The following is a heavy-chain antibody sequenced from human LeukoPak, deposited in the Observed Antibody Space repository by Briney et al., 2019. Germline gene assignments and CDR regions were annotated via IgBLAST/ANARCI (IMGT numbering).Heavy chain of an antibody. D-gene: IGHD3-3*01. J-gene: IGHJ4*02. Sequence: SETLSLTCTVSGSSISGYYWSWIRQPAGKGLEWIGRINTSGDSNYNPSLKSRVTISVDTSKNQFSLKLSSVTAADTAVYYCASRFWSGSPRFFDYWGQGTLVTVSS. CDR3: ASRFWSGSPRFFDY. V-gene: IGHV4-4*07. CDR2: INTSGDS. CDR1: GSSISGYY.